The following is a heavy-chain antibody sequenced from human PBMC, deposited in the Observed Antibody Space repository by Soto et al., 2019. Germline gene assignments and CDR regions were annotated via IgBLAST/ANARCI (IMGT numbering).Heavy chain of an antibody. D-gene: IGHD2-2*01. CDR2: IDPSDSYT. CDR1: GYSFTSYW. Sequence: GESLKISCKGSGYSFTSYWISWVRQMPGKGLEWMGRIDPSDSYTNYSPSFQGHVTISADKSISTAYLQWSSLKASDTAMYYWARLGGDIVVVPAANGIGNYYYYYGMDVWGQVTTVTVSS. V-gene: IGHV5-10-1*01. CDR3: ARLGGDIVVVPAANGIGNYYYYYGMDV. J-gene: IGHJ6*02.